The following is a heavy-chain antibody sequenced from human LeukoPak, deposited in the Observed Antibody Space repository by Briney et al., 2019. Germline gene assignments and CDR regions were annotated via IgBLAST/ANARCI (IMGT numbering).Heavy chain of an antibody. CDR3: ARVYRGYCGSIGCYRHND. Sequence: GASVKVSCKASGYTFTSYGVSWVRQAPGQGLEWMGWISASNGNTDYAQKFHDRFTMITDTSTSTAYMELRSLRSDDTAVYYCARVYRGYCGSIGCYRHNDWGQGTLVTVSS. CDR1: GYTFTSYG. J-gene: IGHJ4*02. V-gene: IGHV1-18*01. D-gene: IGHD2-2*01. CDR2: ISASNGNT.